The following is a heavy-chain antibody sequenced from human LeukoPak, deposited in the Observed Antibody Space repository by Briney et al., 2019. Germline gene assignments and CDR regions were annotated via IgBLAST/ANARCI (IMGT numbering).Heavy chain of an antibody. CDR1: GGSISSSSYY. Sequence: SETLSLTCTVSGGSISSSSYYWGWIRQPPGKGLEWIGSIYYSGSTYYNPSLRSRVTISVDTSKNQFSLKLSSVTAADTAVYYCARVVAAGGEFDYWGQGTLATVSS. D-gene: IGHD6-13*01. J-gene: IGHJ4*02. CDR3: ARVVAAGGEFDY. CDR2: IYYSGST. V-gene: IGHV4-39*07.